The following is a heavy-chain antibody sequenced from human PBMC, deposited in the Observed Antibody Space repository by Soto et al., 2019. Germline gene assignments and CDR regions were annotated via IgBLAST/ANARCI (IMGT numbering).Heavy chain of an antibody. CDR3: ARRHGLAIDSYY. V-gene: IGHV4-39*01. J-gene: IGHJ4*02. Sequence: TXSLTCTVSGGSISSSTYYWGWMRQHTGKGLEWIASFFIGGNTYYNPSLKSRVTIYVDTSKNQFSMKLSSVTAADTAMYHXARRHGLAIDSYYWGQRILVTVSS. CDR2: FFIGGNT. D-gene: IGHD2-21*02. CDR1: GGSISSSTYY.